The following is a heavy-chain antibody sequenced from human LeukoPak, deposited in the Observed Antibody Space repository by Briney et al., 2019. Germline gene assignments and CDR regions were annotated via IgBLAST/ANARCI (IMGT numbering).Heavy chain of an antibody. CDR3: AKPTTVLTSYYFDY. V-gene: IGHV3-30*18. D-gene: IGHD4-23*01. CDR2: ISYDGRDK. J-gene: IGHJ4*02. Sequence: GGSLRLSCAASGFTFSSYGMQWVRQAPGKGLEWVAIISYDGRDKFCEDSVKGRFTISRDNSKNTLYLQMNNLRAEDTAVYYCAKPTTVLTSYYFDYWGQGTLVTVSS. CDR1: GFTFSSYG.